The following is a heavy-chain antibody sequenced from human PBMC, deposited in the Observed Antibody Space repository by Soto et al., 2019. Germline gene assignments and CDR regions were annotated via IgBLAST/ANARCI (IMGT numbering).Heavy chain of an antibody. V-gene: IGHV3-23*01. J-gene: IGHJ4*02. CDR1: GFTFSSYA. CDR2: ISGSGGST. D-gene: IGHD3-22*01. CDR3: AKPSLTYYYDSSGPIDY. Sequence: QPGGSLRLSCAASGFTFSSYAMSWVRQAPGKGLEWVSAISGSGGSTYYADSVKGRFTISRDNSKNTLYLQMNSLRAEDTAVYYCAKPSLTYYYDSSGPIDYWGQGTLVTVSS.